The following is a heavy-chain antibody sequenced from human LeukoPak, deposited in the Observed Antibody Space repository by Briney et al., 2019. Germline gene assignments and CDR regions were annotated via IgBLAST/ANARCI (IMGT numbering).Heavy chain of an antibody. D-gene: IGHD3-9*01. CDR3: ARVTGEDYDILTGYFFFDY. CDR1: GGSISSYY. Sequence: SETLSLTCTVSGGSISSYYWSWIRQPPGKGLEWLGYIYYSGSTNYNPSLKSRVTISVDTSKNQFSLKLSSVTAADTAVYYCARVTGEDYDILTGYFFFDYWGQGTLVTVSS. V-gene: IGHV4-59*01. CDR2: IYYSGST. J-gene: IGHJ4*02.